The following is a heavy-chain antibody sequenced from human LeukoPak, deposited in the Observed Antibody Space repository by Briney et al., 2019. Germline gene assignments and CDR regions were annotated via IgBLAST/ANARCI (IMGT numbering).Heavy chain of an antibody. CDR1: GYTFTSYG. Sequence: GASVKVSCKASGYTFTSYGISWVRQAPGQGLEWMGWTSAYNGNTNYAQKLQGRVTMTTDTSTSTAYMELRSLRSDDTAVYYCARLEYSSGWYWFDPWGQGTLVTVSS. V-gene: IGHV1-18*01. J-gene: IGHJ5*02. CDR2: TSAYNGNT. D-gene: IGHD6-19*01. CDR3: ARLEYSSGWYWFDP.